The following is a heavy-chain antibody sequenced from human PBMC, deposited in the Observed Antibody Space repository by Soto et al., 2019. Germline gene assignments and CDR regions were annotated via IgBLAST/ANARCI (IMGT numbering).Heavy chain of an antibody. J-gene: IGHJ6*02. CDR2: IYYNGDT. Sequence: PSETLSLTCSVSGGSISGYYWTWIRQSPGKGLEWIAYIYYNGDTKYNPSLKSRVTILVDTSESQFSLKLSSVTAADTAVYYCARDRDYYGSGSYYNHDFYYYYGMDVWGQGTAVTVSS. CDR3: ARDRDYYGSGSYYNHDFYYYYGMDV. V-gene: IGHV4-59*01. D-gene: IGHD3-10*01. CDR1: GGSISGYY.